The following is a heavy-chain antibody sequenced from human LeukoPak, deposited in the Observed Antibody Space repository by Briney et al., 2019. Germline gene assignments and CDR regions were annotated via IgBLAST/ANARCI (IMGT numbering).Heavy chain of an antibody. V-gene: IGHV1-8*01. D-gene: IGHD2-2*01. Sequence: GASVKVSCKASGYTFTSYDINWVRQATGQGLEWMGWMNPNSGNTGYAQKFQGRVTMTRNTSISTAYMELSSLRSEDTAVYYCARGAIYCSSTGCYSLPRFDYWGQGTLVTVSS. CDR2: MNPNSGNT. CDR1: GYTFTSYD. CDR3: ARGAIYCSSTGCYSLPRFDY. J-gene: IGHJ4*02.